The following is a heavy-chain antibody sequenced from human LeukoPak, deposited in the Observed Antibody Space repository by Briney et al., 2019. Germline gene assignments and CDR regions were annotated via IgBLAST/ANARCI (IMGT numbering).Heavy chain of an antibody. Sequence: SETLSLTCTVSGYSISSGNYWGWIRQSPGKGLEWIGTIYHSGSTYYNPSLKSRVTISVDTSKNQISLRLSSVTAADTAIYYCARGNSDRFSPYMDYWGQGILVIVSS. V-gene: IGHV4-38-2*02. CDR1: GYSISSGNY. J-gene: IGHJ4*02. CDR3: ARGNSDRFSPYMDY. D-gene: IGHD2-21*02. CDR2: IYHSGST.